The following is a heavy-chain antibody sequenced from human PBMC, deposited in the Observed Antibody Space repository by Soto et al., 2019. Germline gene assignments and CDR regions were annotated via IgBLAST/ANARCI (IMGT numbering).Heavy chain of an antibody. Sequence: PGGSLRLSCAASGFRFIDSDMSWVRQTPGKGLEWVSTIRGRDGKTYYADSVKGRFTISRDNSKNTLYLQMNSLRAEDTAVYYCARDRSVIAAFDIWGQGTMVTVSS. CDR3: ARDRSVIAAFDI. CDR2: IRGRDGKT. J-gene: IGHJ3*02. V-gene: IGHV3-23*01. CDR1: GFRFIDSD.